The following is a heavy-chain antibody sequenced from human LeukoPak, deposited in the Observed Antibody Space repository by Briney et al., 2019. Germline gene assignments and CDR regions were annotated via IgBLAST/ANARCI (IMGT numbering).Heavy chain of an antibody. J-gene: IGHJ3*02. Sequence: PGGSLRLSCTASEFTFDDYAMYWVRQGPGKGLEWVAHISWNSGRIDYADSVKGRFTISRDNAKNSLYLQMSSLRAEDTALYYCARFMPPKYQPKSIIVNDAFDIWGQGTMVTVSS. D-gene: IGHD2-2*01. V-gene: IGHV3-9*01. CDR3: ARFMPPKYQPKSIIVNDAFDI. CDR2: ISWNSGRI. CDR1: EFTFDDYA.